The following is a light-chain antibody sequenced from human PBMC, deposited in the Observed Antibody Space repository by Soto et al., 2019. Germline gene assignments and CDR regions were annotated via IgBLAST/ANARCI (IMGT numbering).Light chain of an antibody. CDR2: DVN. Sequence: QSALTQPRSVSESPGQSVTIYCTGTSSDVGAYDYVSWYQQHPGKVPKLMIYDVNKRPSGVPHRFSGSKSGKTAFLTISGLQAEDEADYYCLSFAGSYEVFGGGTKLTVL. CDR1: SSDVGAYDY. J-gene: IGLJ2*01. V-gene: IGLV2-11*01. CDR3: LSFAGSYEV.